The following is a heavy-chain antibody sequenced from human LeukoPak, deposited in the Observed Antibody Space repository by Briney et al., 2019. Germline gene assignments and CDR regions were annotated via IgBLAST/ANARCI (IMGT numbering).Heavy chain of an antibody. Sequence: SETLSLTCTVSGGSISSSSYYWGWIRQPPGKELEWIGSIYYRGDTYYNPSLKSRVTISVDTSKNQFSLKLSSVTAADTAVYYCASNGYSYRRRNGRYYFDYWGQGTVASVSS. CDR3: ASNGYSYRRRNGRYYFDY. CDR1: GGSISSSSYY. D-gene: IGHD5-18*01. CDR2: IYYRGDT. J-gene: IGHJ4*02. V-gene: IGHV4-39*07.